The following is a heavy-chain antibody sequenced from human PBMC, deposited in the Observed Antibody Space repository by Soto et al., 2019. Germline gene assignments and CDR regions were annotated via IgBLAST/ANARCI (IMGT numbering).Heavy chain of an antibody. Sequence: QAHLVQSGAEVKKPGASVKVSCKASGYTFTGYTFHWVRQAPGQGLEWMAWINSSSSDSSFAPKIQGRVTVTMDAPSSTAYMELTRLRSDDTAVYYCATDIATIKGVFEKWGQGTPVAVSS. CDR1: GYTFTGYT. CDR2: INSSSSDS. CDR3: ATDIATIKGVFEK. D-gene: IGHD3-10*01. J-gene: IGHJ4*02. V-gene: IGHV1-2*02.